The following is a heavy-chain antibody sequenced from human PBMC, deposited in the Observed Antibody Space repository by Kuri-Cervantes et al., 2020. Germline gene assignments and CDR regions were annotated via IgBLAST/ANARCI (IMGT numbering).Heavy chain of an antibody. J-gene: IGHJ4*02. V-gene: IGHV3-30-3*01. CDR2: ISYDGSNK. CDR3: ARGRTTTDFWSGYYLFDY. CDR1: GFTFSSYA. D-gene: IGHD3-3*01. Sequence: GESLKISCAASGFTFSSYAMHWVRQAPGKGLEWVAVISYDGSNKYYADSVKGRFTISRDNSKNTLYLQMNSLRAEDTAVYYCARGRTTTDFWSGYYLFDYWGQGTLVTVSS.